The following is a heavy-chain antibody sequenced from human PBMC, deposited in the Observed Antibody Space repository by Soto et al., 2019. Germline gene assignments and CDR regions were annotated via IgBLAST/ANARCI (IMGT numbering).Heavy chain of an antibody. J-gene: IGHJ3*02. D-gene: IGHD3-3*01. CDR1: GYPVTAYY. CDR2: INPATGAA. Sequence: QLHLVQSGAVVKKPGASVTVSCSASGYPVTAYYMHWVRQAPGRGLEWMGGINPATGAAKYTQTFRGRVTMPRDTSTSTVFMDLGGLTSEATAVFYCARGGGVGVAGSAAFDMWGQGTLVTVSS. V-gene: IGHV1-2*02. CDR3: ARGGGVGVAGSAAFDM.